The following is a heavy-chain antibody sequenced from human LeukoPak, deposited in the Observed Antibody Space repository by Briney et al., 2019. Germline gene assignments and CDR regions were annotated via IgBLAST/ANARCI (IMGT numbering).Heavy chain of an antibody. D-gene: IGHD1-26*01. CDR1: GGSFSGYY. V-gene: IGHV4-34*01. J-gene: IGHJ6*03. Sequence: ASETLSLTCAVYGGSFSGYYWSWIRQPPGKGPEWIGEINHSGSTNYNPSLKSRVTISVDTSKNQFSLKLSSVTAADTAVYYCASPSYSGSYDYYYYMDVWGKGTTVTVSS. CDR2: INHSGST. CDR3: ASPSYSGSYDYYYYMDV.